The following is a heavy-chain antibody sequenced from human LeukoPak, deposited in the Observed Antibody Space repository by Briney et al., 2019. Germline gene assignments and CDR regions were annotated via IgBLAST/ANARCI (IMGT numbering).Heavy chain of an antibody. V-gene: IGHV4-31*03. D-gene: IGHD4-23*01. CDR1: GGSISSGGYY. CDR3: AHIGSDPQLPGFHYYYMDV. Sequence: SETLSLTCTVSGGSISSGGYYWSWIRQHPGKGLEWIGYIYYSGSTYYNPSLKSRVTISVDTSKNQFSLKVSSVTAADTAVYYCAHIGSDPQLPGFHYYYMDVWGKGTTVTVSS. J-gene: IGHJ6*03. CDR2: IYYSGST.